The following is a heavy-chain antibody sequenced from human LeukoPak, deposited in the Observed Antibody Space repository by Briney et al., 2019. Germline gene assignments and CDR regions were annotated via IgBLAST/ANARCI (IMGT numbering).Heavy chain of an antibody. CDR2: ISNSGNT. CDR1: GASISDYY. J-gene: IGHJ3*02. D-gene: IGHD6-19*01. V-gene: IGHV4-59*08. Sequence: SETLSLTCTVSGASISDYYWSWIRQPPGKGLEWIGYISNSGNTNYNPSLKSRLAISVDTSKNQFSLRLNSVTAADTAVYYCARPRFASGWYAAFDIWGQGTMVTVSS. CDR3: ARPRFASGWYAAFDI.